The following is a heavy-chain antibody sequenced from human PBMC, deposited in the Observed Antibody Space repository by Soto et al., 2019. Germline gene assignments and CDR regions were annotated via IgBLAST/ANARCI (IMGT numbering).Heavy chain of an antibody. V-gene: IGHV1-69*06. CDR1: GGTFSSFINYP. Sequence: GASVKVSCKSSGGTFSSFINYPISWGRQAPGQGLEWMGGIVPNVGTVNYAQKFRGKVTITVNKSTGTAYMELSSLRSEDTALYYCARRDTSGFLRYFDNWGQGTQVTVSS. CDR2: IVPNVGTV. J-gene: IGHJ4*02. CDR3: ARRDTSGFLRYFDN. D-gene: IGHD3-3*01.